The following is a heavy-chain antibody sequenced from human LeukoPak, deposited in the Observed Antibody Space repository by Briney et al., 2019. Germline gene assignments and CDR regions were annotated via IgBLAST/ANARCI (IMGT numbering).Heavy chain of an antibody. J-gene: IGHJ4*02. CDR2: ISSSSYI. D-gene: IGHD3-10*01. Sequence: GGSLRLSCAASGFTFSSYSMNWVRQAPGKGLEWVSSISSSSYIYYADSVKGRFTISRDNAKNSLYLQMNSLRAEDTAVYYCARSYGSGSYKTFDYWGQGTLVTVSS. CDR1: GFTFSSYS. CDR3: ARSYGSGSYKTFDY. V-gene: IGHV3-21*01.